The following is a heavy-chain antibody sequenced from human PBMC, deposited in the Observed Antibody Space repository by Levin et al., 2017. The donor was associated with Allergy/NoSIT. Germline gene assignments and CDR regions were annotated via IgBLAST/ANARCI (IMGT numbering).Heavy chain of an antibody. J-gene: IGHJ4*02. CDR3: ALIRRGSSSGGDY. V-gene: IGHV3-48*02. D-gene: IGHD6-13*01. CDR1: GFTFSSYS. Sequence: GESLKISCAASGFTFSSYSMNWVRQAPGKGLEWVSYISSSSSTIYYADSVKGRFTISRDNAKNSLYLQMNSLRDEDTAVYYCALIRRGSSSGGDYWGQGTLVTVSS. CDR2: ISSSSSTI.